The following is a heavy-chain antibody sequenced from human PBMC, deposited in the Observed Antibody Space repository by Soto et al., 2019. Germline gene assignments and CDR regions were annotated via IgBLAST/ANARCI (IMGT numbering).Heavy chain of an antibody. CDR1: GGSFSGYY. J-gene: IGHJ6*04. D-gene: IGHD4-17*01. V-gene: IGHV4-34*01. Sequence: SETLSLTGAVYGGSFSGYYWSWIRQPPGKGLEWIGAINHSGSTNYNTSLKSRVTISVDTSKNQFSLTLRSVTAADTAVYYCARDGDDYEGVWGMDVWGKGTKVTVSS. CDR2: INHSGST. CDR3: ARDGDDYEGVWGMDV.